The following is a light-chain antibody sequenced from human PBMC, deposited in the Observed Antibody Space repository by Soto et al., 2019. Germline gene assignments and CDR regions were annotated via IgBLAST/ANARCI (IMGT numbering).Light chain of an antibody. CDR1: QSVSSY. V-gene: IGKV3-15*01. J-gene: IGKJ4*01. CDR3: QQYSNWPPVI. CDR2: GAS. Sequence: EIVLTQSPATLSLSPGERATLSCRASQSVSSYLAWHQQKPGQAPSLLIYGASTRATETPVRFSGSGSGTEFTLTISSLQSEDFAVYYCQQYSNWPPVIFGGGTKVDIK.